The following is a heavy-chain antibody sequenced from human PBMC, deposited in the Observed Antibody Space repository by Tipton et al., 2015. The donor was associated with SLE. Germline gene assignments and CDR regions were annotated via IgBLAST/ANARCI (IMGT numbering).Heavy chain of an antibody. CDR3: ARGVFWTGYYLDY. CDR2: ISYGNT. CDR1: NGSISSYY. J-gene: IGHJ4*02. D-gene: IGHD3/OR15-3a*01. Sequence: TLSLTCTVSNGSISSYYWSWIRQPPGKGLEWLGYISYGNTKYNPSLRSRLTISVDTSKNQFSLRLSSVTAADTAVYYCARGVFWTGYYLDYWGQGILGTVSS. V-gene: IGHV4-59*01.